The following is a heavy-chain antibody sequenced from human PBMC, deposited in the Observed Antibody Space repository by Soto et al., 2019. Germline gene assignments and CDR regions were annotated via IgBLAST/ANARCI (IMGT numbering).Heavy chain of an antibody. CDR3: AREGVLLHYMAV. J-gene: IGHJ6*03. D-gene: IGHD3-10*01. Sequence: PSETLSLTCTVSGGSISSYYWSWIRQPPGKGLEWIGYIYYSGSTNYNPSLKSRVTISVDTSKNQFSLKLSSVTAADTAVYYCAREGVLLHYMAVWGKGTTVTVSS. CDR1: GGSISSYY. CDR2: IYYSGST. V-gene: IGHV4-59*01.